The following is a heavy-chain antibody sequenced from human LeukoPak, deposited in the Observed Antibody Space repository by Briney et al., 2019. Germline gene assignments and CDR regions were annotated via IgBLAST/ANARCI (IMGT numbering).Heavy chain of an antibody. J-gene: IGHJ6*02. CDR3: GTGLHYYYGMDV. D-gene: IGHD1-1*01. CDR2: MNPNSGNT. CDR1: GYTFTSYD. V-gene: IGHV1-8*01. Sequence: EASVKVSCKASGYTFTSYDVNWVRQATGQGLEWMGWMNPNSGNTGYAQKFQGRITMTRNTSISTAYMELSSLRSEDTAVYYCGTGLHYYYGMDVWGQGTTVTVSS.